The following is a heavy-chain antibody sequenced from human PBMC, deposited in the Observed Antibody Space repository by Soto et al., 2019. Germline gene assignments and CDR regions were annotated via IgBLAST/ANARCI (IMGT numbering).Heavy chain of an antibody. Sequence: GGSLRLSCAASGFTFSSYSMNWVRQAPGKGLEWVSSISSSSSYIYYADSVKGRFTISRDNAKNSLYLQMNSLRAEDTAVYYCARALPEYCSGASCHFDYWGQGTLVTVSS. CDR3: ARALPEYCSGASCHFDY. D-gene: IGHD2-15*01. V-gene: IGHV3-21*01. CDR2: ISSSSSYI. J-gene: IGHJ4*02. CDR1: GFTFSSYS.